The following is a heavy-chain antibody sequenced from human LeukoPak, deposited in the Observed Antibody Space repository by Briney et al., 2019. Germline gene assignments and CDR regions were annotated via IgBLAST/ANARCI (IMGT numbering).Heavy chain of an antibody. CDR2: IIPIFGTA. CDR3: AREAPGYYYDSSGYSHFDY. CDR1: GGTFSSYA. Sequence: ASVKVSCKASGGTFSSYAISWVRQAPGQGLEWMGGIIPIFGTANYAQKFQGRVTITADESTSTAYMELSSLRSEDTAAYYCAREAPGYYYDSSGYSHFDYWGQGTLVTVSS. V-gene: IGHV1-69*13. D-gene: IGHD3-22*01. J-gene: IGHJ4*02.